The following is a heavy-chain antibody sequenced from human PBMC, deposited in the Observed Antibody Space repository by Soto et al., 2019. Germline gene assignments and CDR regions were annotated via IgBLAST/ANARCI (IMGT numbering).Heavy chain of an antibody. V-gene: IGHV3-9*01. CDR1: GFNFGNYA. Sequence: EVLLVESGGGLVQPGRSLRLSCAVSGFNFGNYAMHWVRQAPGKGLEWVAAINWNSDKVAYAGSVLGRFTIFRDSAKNSLHLQMNDLTAEDTAFYYCAKDKGGTPYYIDSWGQGILVTVSS. D-gene: IGHD6-25*01. CDR2: INWNSDKV. J-gene: IGHJ4*02. CDR3: AKDKGGTPYYIDS.